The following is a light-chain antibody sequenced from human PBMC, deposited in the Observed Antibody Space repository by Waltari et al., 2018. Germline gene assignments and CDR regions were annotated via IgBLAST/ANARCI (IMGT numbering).Light chain of an antibody. CDR3: CSYGGSTDYIL. Sequence: QSALTQPASVSGSPGQSITISCSGTRNDVGGYNLASWYQQHPFKAPKLIIYDVNKRPSGVSDRFSASKSGNAASLTISGLQAEDEADYYCCSYGGSTDYILFGGGTKVTVL. V-gene: IGLV2-23*02. CDR2: DVN. J-gene: IGLJ2*01. CDR1: RNDVGGYNL.